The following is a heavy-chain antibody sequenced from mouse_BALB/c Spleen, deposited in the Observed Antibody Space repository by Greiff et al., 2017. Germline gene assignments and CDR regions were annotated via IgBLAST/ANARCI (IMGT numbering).Heavy chain of an antibody. CDR2: INPSTGYT. Sequence: QVQLKQSGAELAKPGASVKMSCKASGYTFTSYWMHWVKQRPGQGLEWIGYINPSTGYTEYNQKFKDKATLTADKSSSTAYMQLSSLTSEDSAVYYCARSRGDYDAWFAYWGQGTLVTVSA. CDR3: ARSRGDYDAWFAY. D-gene: IGHD2-4*01. J-gene: IGHJ3*01. V-gene: IGHV1-7*01. CDR1: GYTFTSYW.